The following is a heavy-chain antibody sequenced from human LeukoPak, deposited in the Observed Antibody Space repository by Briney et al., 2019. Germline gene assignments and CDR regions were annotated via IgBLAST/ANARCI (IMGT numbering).Heavy chain of an antibody. CDR3: ARVIRTMGWLQPGGY. CDR1: GFTFSYYA. D-gene: IGHD5-12*01. Sequence: PGRSLRLSCAASGFTFSYYAMHWVRQAPGKGLEWVAIISYDGANAYYTDSVKGRFTISRDNSKNTLYLQMNTLRGEDTAVYYCARVIRTMGWLQPGGYWGQGTLVTVSS. J-gene: IGHJ4*02. V-gene: IGHV3-30-3*01. CDR2: ISYDGANA.